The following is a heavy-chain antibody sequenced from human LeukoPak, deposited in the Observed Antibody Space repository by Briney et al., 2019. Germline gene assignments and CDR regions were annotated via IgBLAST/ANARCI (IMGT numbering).Heavy chain of an antibody. J-gene: IGHJ4*02. CDR2: ISSSSSYI. CDR1: GFTFSSYS. V-gene: IGHV3-21*03. Sequence: PGGSLRLSCAASGFTFSSYSMNWVRQAPGKGLEWVSSISSSSSYIYYADSVKGRFTISRDNAKNSLYLQLSSLKTEDTAVYYCTTDPGYYPDHWGQGTLVTVSS. CDR3: TTDPGYYPDH.